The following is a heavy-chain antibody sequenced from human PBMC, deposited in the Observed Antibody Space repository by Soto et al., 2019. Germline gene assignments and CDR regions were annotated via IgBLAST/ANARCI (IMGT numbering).Heavy chain of an antibody. CDR2: ISGSGGSA. Sequence: GGSLRVSCAASGFTFSNYAMNWVRQAPGKGLEGVSVISGSGGSAYYADSVQGRFTISRDNSKNTLYLQMNSLRAEGTAIYYCVREGSGWYSRGSFDFWGRGTMVTVSS. CDR3: VREGSGWYSRGSFDF. CDR1: GFTFSNYA. J-gene: IGHJ3*01. V-gene: IGHV3-23*01. D-gene: IGHD6-19*01.